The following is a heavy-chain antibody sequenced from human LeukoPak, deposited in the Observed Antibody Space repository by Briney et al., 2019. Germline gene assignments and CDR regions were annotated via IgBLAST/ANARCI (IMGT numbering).Heavy chain of an antibody. CDR2: LTGNGDIT. J-gene: IGHJ5*02. CDR3: AKRGNTISFFDP. Sequence: PGGSLRLSCAASGFTFSNYAMYWVRQAPGKGLEWVSGLTGNGDITYYTDSVKGRFTISRDNSKNTLYPEMNNLRAEDTALYYCAKRGNTISFFDPWGQGTLVTVSS. V-gene: IGHV3-23*01. CDR1: GFTFSNYA. D-gene: IGHD1-1*01.